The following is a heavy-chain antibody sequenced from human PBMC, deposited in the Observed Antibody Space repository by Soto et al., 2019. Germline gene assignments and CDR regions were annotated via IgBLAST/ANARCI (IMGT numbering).Heavy chain of an antibody. D-gene: IGHD1-26*01. CDR2: ISAYNGNT. V-gene: IGHV1-18*01. J-gene: IGHJ5*02. CDR1: GYTFTSYG. Sequence: QVQLEQSGAEVKKPGASVKVSCKASGYTFTSYGISWVRQAPGQGLEWMGRISAYNGNTNYAQKLQGRVTMTTDTPTSTAYMERRSLRPDDTAVYYCARVVGALGHWFDPWGQGTLVTVSS. CDR3: ARVVGALGHWFDP.